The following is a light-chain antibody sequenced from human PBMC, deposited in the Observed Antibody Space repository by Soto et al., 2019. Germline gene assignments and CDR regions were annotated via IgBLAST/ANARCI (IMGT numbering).Light chain of an antibody. Sequence: EMVLTQSPGTLSLSPGERATLSCRASQSVGASYLAWYQQKPGQAPRLLINGASSRATGIPDRFSGSGSGTDFTLTISRLGPEDFAVYYCQQYGSSSWTFGQGTKVEIK. J-gene: IGKJ1*01. CDR1: QSVGASY. CDR3: QQYGSSSWT. CDR2: GAS. V-gene: IGKV3-20*01.